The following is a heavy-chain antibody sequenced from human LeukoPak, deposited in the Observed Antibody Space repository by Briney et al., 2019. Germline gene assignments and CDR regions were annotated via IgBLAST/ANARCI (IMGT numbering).Heavy chain of an antibody. J-gene: IGHJ4*02. CDR1: GGTFSSYA. CDR2: IIPIFGTA. Sequence: SVKVSCKASGGTFSSYAISWVRQAPGQGLEWMGGIIPIFGTANYAQKFQGRVTITADESTSTAYMELSSLRSEDTAVYYCARELYPRVGFDYWGQGTLVTVSS. V-gene: IGHV1-69*13. D-gene: IGHD1-26*01. CDR3: ARELYPRVGFDY.